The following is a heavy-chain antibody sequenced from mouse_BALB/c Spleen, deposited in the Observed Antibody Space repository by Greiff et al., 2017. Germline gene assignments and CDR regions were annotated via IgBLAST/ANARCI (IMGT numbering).Heavy chain of an antibody. J-gene: IGHJ4*01. Sequence: VQLQQSGAELMKPGASVKISCKATGYTFSSYWIEWVKQRPGHGLEWIGEILPGSGSTNYNEKFKGKATFTADTSSNTAYMQLSSLTSEDSAVYYCARGPLRRHYYAMDYGGQGTSVTVSS. CDR3: ARGPLRRHYYAMDY. D-gene: IGHD2-4*01. V-gene: IGHV1-9*01. CDR1: GYTFSSYW. CDR2: ILPGSGST.